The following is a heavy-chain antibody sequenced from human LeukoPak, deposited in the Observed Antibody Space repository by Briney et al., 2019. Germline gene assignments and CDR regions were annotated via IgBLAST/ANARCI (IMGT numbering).Heavy chain of an antibody. CDR1: GGSISSGGYS. J-gene: IGHJ4*02. CDR2: IYYSGST. D-gene: IGHD3-22*01. CDR3: ARGDSGGYYSFDS. Sequence: ASETLSLTCAVSGGSISSGGYSWSWIRQPPGKGLEWIGYIYYSGSTSYNPSLKSRVTISVDTSKNQFSLKMSSVTAADTAVYYCARGDSGGYYSFDSWGQGTLVTVSS. V-gene: IGHV4-61*08.